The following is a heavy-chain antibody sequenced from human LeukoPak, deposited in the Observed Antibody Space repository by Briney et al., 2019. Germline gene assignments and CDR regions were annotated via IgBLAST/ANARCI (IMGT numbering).Heavy chain of an antibody. Sequence: GGSLRLSCAASGFTFSDHYMDWVRQAPGKGLEWVGRTRNKANSYTTEYAASVKGRFTISRDDSKNSLYLQMNSLKTEDTAVYYCARARTVWGDYEYYFDYWGQGTLVIVSS. D-gene: IGHD4-17*01. CDR3: ARARTVWGDYEYYFDY. CDR1: GFTFSDHY. J-gene: IGHJ4*02. CDR2: TRNKANSYTT. V-gene: IGHV3-72*01.